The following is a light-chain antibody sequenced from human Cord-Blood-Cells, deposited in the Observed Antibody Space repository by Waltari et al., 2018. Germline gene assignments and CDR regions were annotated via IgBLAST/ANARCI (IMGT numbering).Light chain of an antibody. CDR3: QKDNSAPPFT. CDR2: AAS. V-gene: IGKV1-27*01. J-gene: IGKJ3*01. Sequence: DIQTTQSPSSLSVSVGDRVTITCRASQGISNYLAWYQQKPGKVPKLLIYAASTLQSGVPSRFSGSGSGTDFTLTISSLQPEDVATYYCQKDNSAPPFTGGPGTKVVI. CDR1: QGISNY.